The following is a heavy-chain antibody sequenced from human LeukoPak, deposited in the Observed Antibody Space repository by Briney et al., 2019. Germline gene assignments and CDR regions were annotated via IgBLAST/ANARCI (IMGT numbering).Heavy chain of an antibody. CDR1: GFTFSSYW. D-gene: IGHD5-12*01. J-gene: IGHJ3*02. Sequence: TGGSLRLSCAASGFTFSSYWMSWVRQAPGKGLEWVANIKQDGSEKYYVDSVKGRFTISRDNAKNSLYLQMNSLRAEDTAVYYCARCLYSGYGDDAFDIWGQGIMVTVSS. CDR3: ARCLYSGYGDDAFDI. CDR2: IKQDGSEK. V-gene: IGHV3-7*01.